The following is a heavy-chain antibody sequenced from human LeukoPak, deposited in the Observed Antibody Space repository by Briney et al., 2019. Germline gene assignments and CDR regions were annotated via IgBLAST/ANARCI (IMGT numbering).Heavy chain of an antibody. CDR1: GFTFSSYA. J-gene: IGHJ4*02. V-gene: IGHV3-30-3*01. Sequence: PGGSLRLSCAASGFTFSSYAMHWVRQAPGKGLEWVAVISYDGSNKYYADSVKGRFTISRDNSKNTLYLQMNSLRAEDTAVYYCARYSPGSSGYADYWGQGTLVTVSS. CDR3: ARYSPGSSGYADY. CDR2: ISYDGSNK. D-gene: IGHD3-22*01.